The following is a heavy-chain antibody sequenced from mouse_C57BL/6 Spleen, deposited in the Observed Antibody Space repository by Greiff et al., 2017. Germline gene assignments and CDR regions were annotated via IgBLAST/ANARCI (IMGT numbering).Heavy chain of an antibody. Sequence: QVQLKQPGAELVKPGASVKMSCKASGYTFTSYWITWVKQRPGQGLEWIGDIYPGSGSTNYNEKFQSKATLTLDTSSSTAYMQLSSLTSEDSAVYYCARKGDGYYWGQGTTLTVSS. D-gene: IGHD2-3*01. CDR2: IYPGSGST. CDR1: GYTFTSYW. CDR3: ARKGDGYY. J-gene: IGHJ2*01. V-gene: IGHV1-55*01.